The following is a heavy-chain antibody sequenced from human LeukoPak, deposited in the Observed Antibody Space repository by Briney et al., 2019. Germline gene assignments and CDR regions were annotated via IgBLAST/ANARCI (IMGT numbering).Heavy chain of an antibody. D-gene: IGHD5-18*01. CDR3: ARDLSGVTGYTYGRGIDY. CDR1: GFTFSSYT. Sequence: PGGSLRLSCAASGFTFSSYTMNWVRQAPGKGLEWVSSISHSGSYIYYADSVKGRFTISRDNAKNSLFLQMNSLRAEDTAVYFCARDLSGVTGYTYGRGIDYWGQGTLVTVSS. V-gene: IGHV3-21*01. CDR2: ISHSGSYI. J-gene: IGHJ4*02.